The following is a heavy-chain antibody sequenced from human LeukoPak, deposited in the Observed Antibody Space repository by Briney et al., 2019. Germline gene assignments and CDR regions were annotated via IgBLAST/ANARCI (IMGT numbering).Heavy chain of an antibody. V-gene: IGHV4-30-4*01. CDR2: IYYTGST. CDR1: GGSISSGDYY. J-gene: IGHJ5*02. Sequence: SETLSLTCTVSGGSISSGDYYWSWIRQPPGKGLEWIGCIYYTGSTYYNPSLKSRVTISVDASRNQFSLKLSSVTAADTAVYYCARERYCSGGICYSDNWFDPWGQGTLVTVSS. D-gene: IGHD2-15*01. CDR3: ARERYCSGGICYSDNWFDP.